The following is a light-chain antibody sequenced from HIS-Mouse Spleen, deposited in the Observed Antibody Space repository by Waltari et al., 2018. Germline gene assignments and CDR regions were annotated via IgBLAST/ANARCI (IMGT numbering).Light chain of an antibody. CDR1: ALPKKY. V-gene: IGLV3-10*01. J-gene: IGLJ2*01. CDR2: EDS. CDR3: YSTDSSGNHRV. Sequence: SYELTQPPSVSVSPGQTARITGSGDALPKKYTYWYQKKSGQAPVKVIYEDSKRPAGIPERFSGASSGAMATLTMRGAQVEDEADYYWYSTDSSGNHRVFGGGTKLTVL.